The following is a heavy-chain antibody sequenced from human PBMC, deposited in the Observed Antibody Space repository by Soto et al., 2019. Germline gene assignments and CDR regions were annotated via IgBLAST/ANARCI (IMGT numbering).Heavy chain of an antibody. CDR2: IIPILGIT. V-gene: IGHV1-69*08. CDR3: ARDYGDKTYYYYGMHV. CDR1: GGSFSSYT. Sequence: QVQLVQSGVEVKKPGSSVKVSCKASGGSFSSYTISWVRQAPGLGLEWMGRIIPILGITTYAQKFQGRVTITEDKSTSTAYMELSSLRSEDTAVYYCARDYGDKTYYYYGMHVWGQGTTVTVSS. J-gene: IGHJ6*02. D-gene: IGHD4-17*01.